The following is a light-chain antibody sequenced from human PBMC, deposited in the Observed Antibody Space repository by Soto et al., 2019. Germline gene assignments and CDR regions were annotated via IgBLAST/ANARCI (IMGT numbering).Light chain of an antibody. CDR3: QQYENYWT. CDR1: QSISSW. V-gene: IGKV1-5*03. CDR2: KAS. Sequence: DIQMTQSPSTLSASVGDRVPITCRASQSISSWLAWYQQKPGKAPKLLIYKASSLQSGVPSRFSGSGSGTEFSLTISNLQPDDCATYYCQQYENYWTFGQGTKVDI. J-gene: IGKJ1*01.